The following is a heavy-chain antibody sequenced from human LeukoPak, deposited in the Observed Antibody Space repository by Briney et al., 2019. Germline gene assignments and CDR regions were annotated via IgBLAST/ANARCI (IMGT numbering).Heavy chain of an antibody. Sequence: GGSLRLSCVASGFTFSKYGIHWVRQAPDKGLEWVAVISDDGRNKYYADSVKGRFTISRDNSKNTLYLEMNSLRAEDTAVYYCAKGAGIAAPGDYWGQGTLVTVSS. CDR1: GFTFSKYG. CDR3: AKGAGIAAPGDY. D-gene: IGHD6-13*01. V-gene: IGHV3-30*18. J-gene: IGHJ4*02. CDR2: ISDDGRNK.